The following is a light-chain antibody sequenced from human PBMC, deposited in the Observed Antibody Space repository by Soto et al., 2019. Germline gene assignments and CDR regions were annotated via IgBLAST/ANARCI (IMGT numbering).Light chain of an antibody. CDR2: EVS. Sequence: QSVLTQPASVSGSPGQSITISCTGTSSDVGGYNYVSWYQQHPGKAPQLMIYEVSNRPSGVSNRFSGSKSGNTASLTISGLQAEDEAVYYCSSYTSSSTPVFGGGTKLTVL. V-gene: IGLV2-14*03. CDR1: SSDVGGYNY. CDR3: SSYTSSSTPV. J-gene: IGLJ2*01.